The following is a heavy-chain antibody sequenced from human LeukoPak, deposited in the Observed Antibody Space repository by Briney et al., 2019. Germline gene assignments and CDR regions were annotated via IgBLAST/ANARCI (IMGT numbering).Heavy chain of an antibody. CDR1: GFTFSNAW. V-gene: IGHV3-15*01. J-gene: IGHJ4*02. CDR2: IKSKTDGGKT. CDR3: TTSPLISAWETDFDY. Sequence: PGGSLRLSCAASGFTFSNAWMSWVRQAPGKGLEWVGRIKSKTDGGKTDYAAPVKGRFTISRDDSKNTLYLQLNSLKTEDTAVYYCTTSPLISAWETDFDYWGQGTLVTVSS. D-gene: IGHD1-26*01.